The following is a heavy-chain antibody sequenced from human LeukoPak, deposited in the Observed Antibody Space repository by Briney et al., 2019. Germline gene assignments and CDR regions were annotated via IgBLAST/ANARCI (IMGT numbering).Heavy chain of an antibody. CDR2: INGDGGST. Sequence: GGSLRLSCAASGITFRSYAMSWVRQARGKGLEWVSAINGDGGSTYYADSVKGRFTISRDNSNNTLFLQMNSLRVEDTAVYYCAKWGAQSGSYRVVDCWGRGTLVTVTS. CDR1: GITFRSYA. D-gene: IGHD3-10*01. V-gene: IGHV3-23*01. CDR3: AKWGAQSGSYRVVDC. J-gene: IGHJ4*02.